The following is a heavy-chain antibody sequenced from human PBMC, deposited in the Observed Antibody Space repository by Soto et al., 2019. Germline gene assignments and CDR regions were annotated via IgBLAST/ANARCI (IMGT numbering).Heavy chain of an antibody. CDR3: ARVAAVAGNRWFDP. D-gene: IGHD6-19*01. J-gene: IGHJ5*02. V-gene: IGHV4-38-2*02. CDR2: IYHSGST. Sequence: SETLSLTCTVSGYSISSGYYWGWIRQPPGKGLEWIGSIYHSGSTYYTPSLKSRVTISVDTYKTQFSMKLSCVPAADTAVYYCARVAAVAGNRWFDPWGQGTLVTVSS. CDR1: GYSISSGYY.